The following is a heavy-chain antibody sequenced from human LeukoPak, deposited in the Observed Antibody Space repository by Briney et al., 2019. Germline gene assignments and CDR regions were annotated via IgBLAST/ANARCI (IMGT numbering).Heavy chain of an antibody. CDR1: GFTFSSHW. CDR2: IKSDGSNT. D-gene: IGHD3-16*01. V-gene: IGHV3-74*01. J-gene: IGHJ6*02. CDR3: ARGGDGMDV. Sequence: GGFLRLSCAASGFTFSSHWMHWVRQAPGKGLVWVSLIKSDGSNTAYADSVKGRFTISRDNAKNTLYLQMNSLRAEDTAVYYCARGGDGMDVWGQGTTVTVSS.